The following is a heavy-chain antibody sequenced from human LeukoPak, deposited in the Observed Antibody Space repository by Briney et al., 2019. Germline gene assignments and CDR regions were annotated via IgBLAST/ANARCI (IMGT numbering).Heavy chain of an antibody. CDR1: GFTFSNYA. V-gene: IGHV3-23*01. Sequence: GGSLRLSCAASGFTFSNYAMSWVRQAPGKGLEWVSAISGSGGSTYYADSVKGRFTISRDNSKNTLYLQMNSLRAEDTAVYYCAKDTYYYYDSSGSLDYWGQGTLVTVSS. J-gene: IGHJ4*02. D-gene: IGHD3-22*01. CDR3: AKDTYYYYDSSGSLDY. CDR2: ISGSGGST.